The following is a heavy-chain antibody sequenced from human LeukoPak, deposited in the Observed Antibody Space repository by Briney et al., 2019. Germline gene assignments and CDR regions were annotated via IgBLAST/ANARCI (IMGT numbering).Heavy chain of an antibody. CDR3: ARDWNDISTGYLPRNYYYYYMDV. J-gene: IGHJ6*03. CDR2: ISDDVSNK. CDR1: GFTFSSYA. Sequence: PGRSLRLSCAASGFTFSSYAMHWVRQAPGKGLEWVAVISDDVSNKYYADSVKGRFTISRDSSKNTLYLQMNSLSAEDTAVYYCARDWNDISTGYLPRNYYYYYMDVWGKGTTVTVSS. D-gene: IGHD3-9*01. V-gene: IGHV3-30*04.